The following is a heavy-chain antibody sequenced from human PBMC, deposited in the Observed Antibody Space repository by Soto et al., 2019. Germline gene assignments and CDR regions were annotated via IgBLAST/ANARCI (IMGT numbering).Heavy chain of an antibody. CDR3: ASRQYDYGDTVVWFDP. J-gene: IGHJ5*02. V-gene: IGHV3-23*01. CDR1: GFSFSSYG. Sequence: EEQLLESGGGLVQPGGSLRLSCAASGFSFSSYGMSWVRQAPGKGLEWVSGISGGGDSTYYADSVKGRFTISRDKSKNTLYLQINSLRAADTAVYYCASRQYDYGDTVVWFDPWGKAILGSVS. CDR2: ISGGGDST. D-gene: IGHD4-17*01.